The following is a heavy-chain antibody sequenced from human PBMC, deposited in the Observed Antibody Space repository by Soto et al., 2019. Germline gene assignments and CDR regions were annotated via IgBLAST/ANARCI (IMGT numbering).Heavy chain of an antibody. CDR3: ARVGAIAPAEGDY. D-gene: IGHD6-13*01. J-gene: IGHJ4*02. CDR1: GYTFTSYG. Sequence: QIQLVQSGNEVREPGASVKVSCQASGYTFTSYGIIWVRQAPGQGLELMGWISGYNNNKNYAQKYQARVTMTTDTSTRTAYMELWSLRSDDTAVYYCARVGAIAPAEGDYWGQGTLVTVSS. V-gene: IGHV1-18*01. CDR2: ISGYNNNK.